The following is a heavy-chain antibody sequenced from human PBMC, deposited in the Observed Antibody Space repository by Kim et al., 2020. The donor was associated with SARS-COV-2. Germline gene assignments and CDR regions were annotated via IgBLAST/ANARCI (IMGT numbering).Heavy chain of an antibody. J-gene: IGHJ2*01. Sequence: SETLSLTCAVYGGSFSGYYWSWIRQPPGKGLEWIGEINHSGSTNYNPSLKSRVTISVDTSKNQFSLKLSSVTASDTAVYYCARGRVAAREYWYFDLWGRG. CDR3: ARGRVAAREYWYFDL. D-gene: IGHD2-15*01. CDR1: GGSFSGYY. V-gene: IGHV4-34*01. CDR2: INHSGST.